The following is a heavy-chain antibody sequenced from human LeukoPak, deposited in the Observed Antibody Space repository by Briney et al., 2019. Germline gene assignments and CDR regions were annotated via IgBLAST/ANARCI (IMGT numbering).Heavy chain of an antibody. CDR3: ATLTTVVTAYYFDY. Sequence: TSETLSLTCTVSGGSISSSSYYWGWIRQPPGKGLEWIGYIYHSGSTDYNPSIKSRVTISVDTSKSQFSLKLTSVTAADTAVYYCATLTTVVTAYYFDYWGQGTLVTVSS. J-gene: IGHJ4*02. CDR1: GGSISSSSYY. CDR2: IYHSGST. D-gene: IGHD4-23*01. V-gene: IGHV4-61*05.